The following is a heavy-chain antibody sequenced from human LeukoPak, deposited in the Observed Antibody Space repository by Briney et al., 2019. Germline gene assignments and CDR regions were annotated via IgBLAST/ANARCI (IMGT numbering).Heavy chain of an antibody. CDR1: GFTFSSYE. CDR3: TTVGSSNYMDV. Sequence: GGSLRLSCAASGFTFSSYEMNWIRQAPGKGLEWVGRIKSKTDGGTTDYVAPVKGRFTISRDDSKSTLYLQMNSLKTEDTAVYYCTTVGSSNYMDVWGKGTTVTVSS. D-gene: IGHD6-6*01. J-gene: IGHJ6*03. V-gene: IGHV3-15*01. CDR2: IKSKTDGGTT.